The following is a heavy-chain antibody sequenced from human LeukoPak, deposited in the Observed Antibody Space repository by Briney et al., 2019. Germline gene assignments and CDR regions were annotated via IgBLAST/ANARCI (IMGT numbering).Heavy chain of an antibody. CDR2: INHSGST. Sequence: KNSETLSLTCAVYGGSFSGYYWSWIRQPPGKGLEWIGEINHSGSTNYNPSLKSRVTISVDTSKNQFSLKLSSVTAADTAVYYCARGPMWRGLPRVDLDYWSQGTLVTVSS. V-gene: IGHV4-34*01. CDR3: ARGPMWRGLPRVDLDY. J-gene: IGHJ4*02. CDR1: GGSFSGYY. D-gene: IGHD2-21*01.